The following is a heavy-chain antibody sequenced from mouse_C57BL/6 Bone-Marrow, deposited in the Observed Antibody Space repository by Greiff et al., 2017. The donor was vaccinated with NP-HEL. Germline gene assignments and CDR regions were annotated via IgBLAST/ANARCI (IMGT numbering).Heavy chain of an antibody. CDR3: ASFYYSSYYRYFDV. CDR2: IYPGAGDT. D-gene: IGHD2-5*01. Sequence: VQLQQSGPELVKPGASVKISCKASGYAFSGSWMNWVKQRPGQGLEWIGRIYPGAGDTNYNGKFKGKATLTADKSSSTAYMQLSSLTSEDSAVYFCASFYYSSYYRYFDVGGRGTTVTVSS. V-gene: IGHV1-82*01. J-gene: IGHJ1*03. CDR1: GYAFSGSW.